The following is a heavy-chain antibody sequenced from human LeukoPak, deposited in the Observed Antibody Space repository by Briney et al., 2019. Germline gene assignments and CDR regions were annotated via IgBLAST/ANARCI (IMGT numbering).Heavy chain of an antibody. V-gene: IGHV1-69*13. CDR1: GGTFSSYA. CDR2: IIPIFGTA. J-gene: IGHJ4*02. CDR3: AVALGSSGYYRDY. D-gene: IGHD3-22*01. Sequence: SVKVSCKASGGTFSSYAISWVRQAPGQGLEWMGGIIPIFGTANYAQKFRGRVTITADESTSTAYMELSSLRSEDTAVYYCAVALGSSGYYRDYWGQGTLVTVSS.